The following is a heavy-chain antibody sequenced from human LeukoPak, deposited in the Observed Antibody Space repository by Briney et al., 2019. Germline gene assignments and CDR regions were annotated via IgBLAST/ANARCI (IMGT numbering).Heavy chain of an antibody. J-gene: IGHJ4*02. Sequence: SETLSLTCTVSGGSISSGGYYWSWIRQHPGKGLEWIGYIYYSGSTYYNPPLKSRVTISVDTSKNQFSLKLSSVTAADTAVYYCARPAIVGATRVSHFDYWGQGTLVTVSS. CDR1: GGSISSGGYY. D-gene: IGHD1-26*01. V-gene: IGHV4-31*03. CDR3: ARPAIVGATRVSHFDY. CDR2: IYYSGST.